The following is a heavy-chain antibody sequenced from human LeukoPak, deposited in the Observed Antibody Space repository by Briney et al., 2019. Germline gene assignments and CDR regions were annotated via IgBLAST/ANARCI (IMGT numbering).Heavy chain of an antibody. Sequence: ASVKVSCKASGYTFTSYYMHWVRQAPGQGLEWMGIINPRGGGTNYAQKFQGRVTMTRDTSISTAYMELSRLRSDDTAVYYCASPYSSGWYGYFDYWGQGTLVTVSS. J-gene: IGHJ4*02. CDR1: GYTFTSYY. CDR2: INPRGGGT. V-gene: IGHV1-2*02. D-gene: IGHD6-19*01. CDR3: ASPYSSGWYGYFDY.